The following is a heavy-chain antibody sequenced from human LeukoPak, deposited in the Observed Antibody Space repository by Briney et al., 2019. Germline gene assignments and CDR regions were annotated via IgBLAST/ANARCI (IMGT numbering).Heavy chain of an antibody. D-gene: IGHD3-22*01. V-gene: IGHV4-31*03. CDR1: GGSISSGGYY. CDR3: ARASFGHYYDSSGPPDY. CDR2: IYYSGRT. Sequence: PSETLSLTCTVSGGSISSGGYYWSWIRQHPGKGLEWIGYIYYSGRTYYNPSLKSRVTISVDTSKNQFSLKLSSVTAADTAVYYCARASFGHYYDSSGPPDYWGQGTLVTVSS. J-gene: IGHJ4*02.